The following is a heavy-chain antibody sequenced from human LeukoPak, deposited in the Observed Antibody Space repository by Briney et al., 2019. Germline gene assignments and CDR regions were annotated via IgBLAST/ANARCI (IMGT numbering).Heavy chain of an antibody. CDR1: GYTFTSYY. V-gene: IGHV1-2*06. J-gene: IGHJ5*02. D-gene: IGHD3-10*01. Sequence: ASVKVSCKASGYTFTSYYMHWVRQAPGQGLEWMGRINPNSGGTNYAQKFQGRVTMTRDTSISTAYMELSRLRSDDTAVYYCARGYYGSGSYSWFDPWGQGTLVTVSS. CDR3: ARGYYGSGSYSWFDP. CDR2: INPNSGGT.